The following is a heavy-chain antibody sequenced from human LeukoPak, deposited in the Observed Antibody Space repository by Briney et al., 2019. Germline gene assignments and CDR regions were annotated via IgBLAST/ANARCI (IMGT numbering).Heavy chain of an antibody. V-gene: IGHV1-2*02. Sequence: ASVKVSCKASGYTFTAYYMHWVRQAPGQGLEWMGWINPKSGGTNYAQKFQGRVTMTRDTSISTAYMELNSLISDDTAVYYCARGISAPGSAWFDPWGQGTLVTVSS. CDR2: INPKSGGT. CDR3: ARGISAPGSAWFDP. J-gene: IGHJ5*02. CDR1: GYTFTAYY. D-gene: IGHD6-13*01.